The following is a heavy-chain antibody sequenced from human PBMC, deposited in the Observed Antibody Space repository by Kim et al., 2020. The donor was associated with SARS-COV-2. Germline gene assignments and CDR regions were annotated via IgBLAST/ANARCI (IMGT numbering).Heavy chain of an antibody. V-gene: IGHV3-23*01. CDR2: ILGLIDGAETP. CDR3: VKICRTASCYVAIGGDF. Sequence: GGSLRLSCAASGFIFNNNAMAWVRQAPGRGLEWVSTILGLIDGAETPYYADSVKGRFTISRDSSNNMVYLQMDSLRAEDTALYYCVKICRTASCYVAIGGDFWGQGTLVTVSS. D-gene: IGHD3-22*01. CDR1: GFIFNNNA. J-gene: IGHJ4*02.